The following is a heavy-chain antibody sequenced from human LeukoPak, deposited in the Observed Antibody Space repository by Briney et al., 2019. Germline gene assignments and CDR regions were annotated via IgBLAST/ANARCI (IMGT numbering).Heavy chain of an antibody. CDR2: INPNSGGT. Sequence: ASVKVSCKASGYTFTGYYMHWVRQAPGQGLEWMGRINPNSGGTNYAQKFQGRVTMTTDTSTSTAYMELRSLRSDDTAVYYCARAPGTMVRGVIRDWGQGTLVTVSS. J-gene: IGHJ4*02. CDR1: GYTFTGYY. CDR3: ARAPGTMVRGVIRD. D-gene: IGHD3-10*01. V-gene: IGHV1-2*06.